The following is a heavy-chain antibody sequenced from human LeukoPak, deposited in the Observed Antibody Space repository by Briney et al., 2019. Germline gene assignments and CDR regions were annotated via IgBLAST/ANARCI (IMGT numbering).Heavy chain of an antibody. Sequence: PGGSLRLSCAASGFTFSGSAIHWVRQSSGKGLEWVGHIDKKDNFYATTSAASVTGRFTISRDNAKESLYLQMSSLRDEDTAVYYCVFPYWQDLDHWGQGTLVTVSS. J-gene: IGHJ4*02. D-gene: IGHD2-15*01. CDR2: IDKKDNFYAT. CDR3: VFPYWQDLDH. CDR1: GFTFSGSA. V-gene: IGHV3-73*01.